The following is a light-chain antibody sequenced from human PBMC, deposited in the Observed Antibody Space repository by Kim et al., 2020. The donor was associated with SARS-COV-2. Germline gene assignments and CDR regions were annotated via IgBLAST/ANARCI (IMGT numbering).Light chain of an antibody. V-gene: IGKV1-39*01. CDR3: QQSYSTPLT. CDR2: AAS. J-gene: IGKJ4*01. CDR1: QSISSY. Sequence: ASVGDRVTITCRASQSISSYLNWYQQKPGKAPKLLIYAASSLQSGVPSRCSGSGSGTDFTITISSLQPEDFATYYCQQSYSTPLTFGGGTKVDIK.